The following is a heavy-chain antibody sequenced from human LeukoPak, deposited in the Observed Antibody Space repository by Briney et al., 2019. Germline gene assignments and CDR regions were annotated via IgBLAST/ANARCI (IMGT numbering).Heavy chain of an antibody. V-gene: IGHV6-1*01. Sequence: SQTLSLTCAISGDSVSSNSAAWNWIRQSPSRGPEWLGRTYYRSKWYNDYAVSVRSRITINPDTSKNQFSLQLNSVTPEDTAVYYCAREYSTYPYYYYGMDVWGQGTTVTVSS. CDR1: GDSVSSNSAA. CDR3: AREYSTYPYYYYGMDV. CDR2: TYYRSKWYN. J-gene: IGHJ6*02. D-gene: IGHD6-13*01.